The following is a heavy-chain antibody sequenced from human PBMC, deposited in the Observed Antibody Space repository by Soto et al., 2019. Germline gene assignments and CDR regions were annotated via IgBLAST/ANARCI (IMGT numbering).Heavy chain of an antibody. Sequence: GGSLRLSCAASGSISTTTPLSWVRQAPGKGLEWVSTISGRGTNTYYADSVKGRFIISRDNLKNTVNLQMDGLGVEDTAIYYCATSFRYFDNWGQGTRVTVSS. CDR2: ISGRGTNT. CDR1: GSISTTTP. V-gene: IGHV3-23*01. J-gene: IGHJ4*02. CDR3: ATSFRYFDN.